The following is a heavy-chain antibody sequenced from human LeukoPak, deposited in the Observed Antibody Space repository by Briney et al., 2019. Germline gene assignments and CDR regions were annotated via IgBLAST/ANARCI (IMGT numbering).Heavy chain of an antibody. CDR3: ARGPFPGGSGSSVLVY. Sequence: ASVKVSCKASGYTFTSYYMHWVRQAPGQGLEWMGIINPSGGSTSYAQKSQGRVTMTRDTSTSTVYMELSSLRSEDTAVYYCARGPFPGGSGSSVLVYWGQGTLVTVSS. J-gene: IGHJ4*02. V-gene: IGHV1-46*01. D-gene: IGHD1-26*01. CDR2: INPSGGST. CDR1: GYTFTSYY.